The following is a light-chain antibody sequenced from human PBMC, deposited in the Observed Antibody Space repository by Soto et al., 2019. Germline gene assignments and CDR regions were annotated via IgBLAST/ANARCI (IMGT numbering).Light chain of an antibody. CDR1: QSVSSSY. V-gene: IGKV3-20*01. CDR2: GAF. Sequence: EIVLTQSPGTLSLSPGERATLSCRASQSVSSSYLAWYQQKPGQAPRLLIYGAFSRATGIPDRLIGSGTGTDFSLTISRLEPEDFAVYYCQQYGSSSGTFGQGSKV. CDR3: QQYGSSSGT. J-gene: IGKJ1*01.